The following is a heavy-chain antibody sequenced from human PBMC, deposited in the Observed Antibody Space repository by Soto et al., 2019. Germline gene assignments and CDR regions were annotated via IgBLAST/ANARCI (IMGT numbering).Heavy chain of an antibody. CDR1: GFTVRSYW. Sequence: PGGSLRLSCAASGFTVRSYWMRWVRQAPGKGLVWVSRIYSDGSSTSYADSVQRRFTISGDNAKNTLCLQMNSLRAEDTAVYYCARDESCYYDIWSCYYDWFDPWGQGTLVTVSS. D-gene: IGHD3-3*01. CDR2: IYSDGSST. V-gene: IGHV3-74*01. J-gene: IGHJ5*02. CDR3: ARDESCYYDIWSCYYDWFDP.